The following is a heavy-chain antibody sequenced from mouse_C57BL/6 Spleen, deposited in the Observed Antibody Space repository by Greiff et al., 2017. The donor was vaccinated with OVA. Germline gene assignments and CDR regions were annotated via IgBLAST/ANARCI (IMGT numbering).Heavy chain of an antibody. J-gene: IGHJ2*01. CDR1: GYTFTSYW. CDR3: ARDGNYFDY. CDR2: IDPSDSYT. V-gene: IGHV1-59*01. D-gene: IGHD2-1*01. Sequence: VQLQQPGAELVRPGTSVKLSCKASGYTFTSYWMHWVKQRPGQGLEWIGVIDPSDSYTNYNQKFKGKATLTVDTSSSTAYMQLSSLTSEDSAVYYGARDGNYFDYWGQGTTLTVSS.